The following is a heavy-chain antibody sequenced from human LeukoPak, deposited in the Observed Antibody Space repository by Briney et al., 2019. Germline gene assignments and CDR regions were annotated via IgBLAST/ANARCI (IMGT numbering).Heavy chain of an antibody. CDR1: GYSISSGYY. V-gene: IGHV4-38-2*01. Sequence: SETLSLTCAVSGYSISSGYYWGWIRQSPGKGLEWIGSIYHSGSTYYNPSLKSRVTISLDTSKNQFSLKLSSVTAADTAVYYCASTYCSSTSCSLNAFDIWGQGTMVTVSS. CDR3: ASTYCSSTSCSLNAFDI. CDR2: IYHSGST. J-gene: IGHJ3*02. D-gene: IGHD2-2*01.